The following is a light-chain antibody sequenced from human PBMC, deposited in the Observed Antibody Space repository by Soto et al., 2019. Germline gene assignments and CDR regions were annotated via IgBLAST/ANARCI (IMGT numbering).Light chain of an antibody. CDR1: QGIGND. CDR2: AAS. J-gene: IGKJ1*01. Sequence: DIQMTQSPSSLSASVGDRVTITCRASQGIGNDLGWYQQKPGKAPKRLIYAASSLQSGVPSRFSGSGSGTQFTLTISSLQTEDFATYYCLQHTTYPWTFGQGTKVEVK. CDR3: LQHTTYPWT. V-gene: IGKV1-17*01.